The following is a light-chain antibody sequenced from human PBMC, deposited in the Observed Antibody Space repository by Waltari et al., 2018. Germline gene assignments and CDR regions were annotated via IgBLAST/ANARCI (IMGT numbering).Light chain of an antibody. Sequence: EIVLTQSPGTLSLSPGERATLSCRASQSVGRYLAWYQQKPGQAPRLLIYDASTRATGIPDRFSRSGSGTDFSLTISRLESEDFAVYYCQKYVNLPATFGQGTKVEIK. CDR1: QSVGRY. V-gene: IGKV3-20*01. CDR2: DAS. J-gene: IGKJ1*01. CDR3: QKYVNLPAT.